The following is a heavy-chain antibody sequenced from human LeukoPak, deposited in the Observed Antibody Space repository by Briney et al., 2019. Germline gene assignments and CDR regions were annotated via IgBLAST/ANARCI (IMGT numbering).Heavy chain of an antibody. CDR3: ARDILRSTGGDY. CDR2: INPNSGGT. Sequence: ASVMVSCKASGYTFTGYYMHWVRQAPGQGLEWMGRINPNSGGTNYAQKFQGRVTMTRDTSISTAYMELSRLRSDDTAVYYCARDILRSTGGDYWGQGTLVTVSS. J-gene: IGHJ4*02. D-gene: IGHD4-17*01. CDR1: GYTFTGYY. V-gene: IGHV1-2*06.